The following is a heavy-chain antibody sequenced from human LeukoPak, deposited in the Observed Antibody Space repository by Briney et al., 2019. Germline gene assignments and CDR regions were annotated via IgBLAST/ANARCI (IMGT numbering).Heavy chain of an antibody. CDR3: ARDRNDYGGNSVDAFDI. Sequence: PGGSLRLSCTASGVAFRRHWMTWVRQASGKGLEWVANINPDESEKYYVESVKGRFTISRHNSKNTLYLQMNSLRAEDTAVYYCARDRNDYGGNSVDAFDIWGQGTMVTVSS. V-gene: IGHV3-7*01. CDR2: INPDESEK. CDR1: GVAFRRHW. J-gene: IGHJ3*02. D-gene: IGHD4-23*01.